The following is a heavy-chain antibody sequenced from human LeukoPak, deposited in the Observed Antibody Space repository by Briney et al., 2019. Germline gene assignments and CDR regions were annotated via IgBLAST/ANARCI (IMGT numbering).Heavy chain of an antibody. Sequence: GGSLRLSCAASGFTFSSYAMSWVRQAPGKGLEWVSAISGSGGGTYYADSVKGRFTISRDNSKNTLYLQMNSLRAEDTAVYYCAKPYYDILTGYSQLYYFDYWGQGTLVTVSS. CDR3: AKPYYDILTGYSQLYYFDY. D-gene: IGHD3-9*01. J-gene: IGHJ4*02. CDR2: ISGSGGGT. CDR1: GFTFSSYA. V-gene: IGHV3-23*01.